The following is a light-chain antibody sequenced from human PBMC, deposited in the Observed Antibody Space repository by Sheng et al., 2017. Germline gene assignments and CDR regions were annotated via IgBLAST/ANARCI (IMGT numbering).Light chain of an antibody. V-gene: IGKV1-5*03. CDR2: KTS. CDR1: QSISNW. J-gene: IGKJ2*03. Sequence: DIQMTQSPSTLSASVGDRVTITCRASQSISNWLAWYQQKPGQAPRLLIYKTSSLQSGVPSRFSGSGSVTDFTLTISSLQPEDIATYYCQQSYTTPYSFGQGTKVEIK. CDR3: QQSYTTPYS.